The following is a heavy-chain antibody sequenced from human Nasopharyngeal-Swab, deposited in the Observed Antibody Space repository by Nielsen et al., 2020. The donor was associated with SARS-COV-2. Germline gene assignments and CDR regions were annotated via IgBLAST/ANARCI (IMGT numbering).Heavy chain of an antibody. D-gene: IGHD2-2*01. CDR1: GGSISSYF. J-gene: IGHJ3*02. Sequence: SETLSLTCSVSGGSISSYFWSWVRQSPGKGLEWIGYVYYSGGTKYNPSLKSRVTISDDTSKNQFSLKLTSVTAADTAVYYCARWGVDCSTTSCNDAFDIWGQGAVVTVSS. CDR3: ARWGVDCSTTSCNDAFDI. CDR2: VYYSGGT. V-gene: IGHV4-59*08.